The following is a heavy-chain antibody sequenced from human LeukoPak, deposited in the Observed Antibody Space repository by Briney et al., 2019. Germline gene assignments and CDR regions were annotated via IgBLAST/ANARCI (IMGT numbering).Heavy chain of an antibody. V-gene: IGHV3-66*01. Sequence: PGGSLRLSCAASGFTVSTNYMTWIRQAPGKGLEWVSVMYTLGNTNYADSVRGRFTISRDNSKNTLYLQMNSLRAEDTAVYYCAMKATGTTYFDYWGQGALVTVSS. D-gene: IGHD1-7*01. CDR3: AMKATGTTYFDY. CDR1: GFTVSTNY. CDR2: MYTLGNT. J-gene: IGHJ4*02.